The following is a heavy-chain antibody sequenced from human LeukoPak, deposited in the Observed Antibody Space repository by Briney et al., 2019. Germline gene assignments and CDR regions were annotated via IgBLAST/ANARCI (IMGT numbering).Heavy chain of an antibody. CDR2: INSVGTKT. D-gene: IGHD1-26*01. J-gene: IGHJ6*02. Sequence: GGSLRLSCAASGFAIQAFDMHWVRQAPGKGLEWVSLINSVGTKTYYADSVRGRFTVSRDNSKNSLYLQMNSLRTEDTALYYCATWAFYHGLAVWGQGSTVTISS. CDR3: ATWAFYHGLAV. V-gene: IGHV3-43*02. CDR1: GFAIQAFD.